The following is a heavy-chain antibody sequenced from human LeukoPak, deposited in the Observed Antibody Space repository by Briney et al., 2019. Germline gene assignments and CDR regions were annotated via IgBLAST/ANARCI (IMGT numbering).Heavy chain of an antibody. CDR2: IKQDGSEK. V-gene: IGHV3-7*04. CDR1: GFTFSSYW. CDR3: ARGTIAAAGYYYFDY. D-gene: IGHD6-13*01. J-gene: IGHJ4*02. Sequence: PGGSLRLSCAASGFTFSSYWMSWVRQAPGKGLEWVAHIKQDGSEKYYVDSVKGRFTISRDNAKNSLYLQMNNLRAEDTAVYYCARGTIAAAGYYYFDYWGQGTQVTVSS.